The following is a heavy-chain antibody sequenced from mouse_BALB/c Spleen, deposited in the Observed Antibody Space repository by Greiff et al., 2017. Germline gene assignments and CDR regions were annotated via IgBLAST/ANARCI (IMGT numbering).Heavy chain of an antibody. V-gene: IGHV6-6*02. CDR2: IRLKSNNYAT. D-gene: IGHD2-4*01. J-gene: IGHJ2*01. CDR1: GFTFSNYW. CDR3: TRFCYDYDYFDY. Sequence: EVKVVESGGGLVQPGGSMKLSCVASGFTFSNYWMNWVRQSPEKGLEWVAEIRLKSNNYATHYAESVKGRVTISRDDSKSSVYLQMNNLRAEDTDIYYCTRFCYDYDYFDYWGQGTTLTVSS.